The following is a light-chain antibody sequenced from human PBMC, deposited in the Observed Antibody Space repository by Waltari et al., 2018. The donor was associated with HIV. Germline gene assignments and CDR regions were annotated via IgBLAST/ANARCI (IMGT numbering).Light chain of an antibody. CDR3: QQRNNWPF. Sequence: EVVLTQSPATLSLSPGDRATLSCRASQSVGSYLAWYQQKPGQAPRLLIYDASNRATGIPARFSGSGSGTDFTLTISSLEPEDFAVYYGQQRNNWPFFGPGAKVDIK. CDR1: QSVGSY. J-gene: IGKJ3*01. V-gene: IGKV3-11*01. CDR2: DAS.